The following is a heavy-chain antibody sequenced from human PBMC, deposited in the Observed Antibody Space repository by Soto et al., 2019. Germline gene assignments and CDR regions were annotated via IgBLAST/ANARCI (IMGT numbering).Heavy chain of an antibody. Sequence: GGSLRLSCAASGFTFSNYAMSWVRQAPGKGLEWVSAISGDAANIYYADSVKGRFTISRDNSKNTLYLQMNSLRAEDTAVYYCAKEGLFGATDAFDIWGQGTMVTVSS. CDR1: GFTFSNYA. CDR3: AKEGLFGATDAFDI. J-gene: IGHJ3*02. CDR2: ISGDAANI. V-gene: IGHV3-23*01. D-gene: IGHD3-22*01.